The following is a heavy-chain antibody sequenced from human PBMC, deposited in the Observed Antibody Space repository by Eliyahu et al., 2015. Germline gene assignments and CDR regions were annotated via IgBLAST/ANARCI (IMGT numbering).Heavy chain of an antibody. CDR2: TYESGST. V-gene: IGHV4-38-2*01. J-gene: IGHJ4*02. CDR1: GYATSSGYY. CDR3: ARSGVVITL. Sequence: QVQLQESGPGLVKPSETLSLTCXVSGYATSSGYYWGWXRQPPGKGLXWIGSTYESGSTYYNPSLKSRVTISVDTSKNQFSLKLSSVTAADTAVYYCARSGVVITLWGQGTLVTVSS. D-gene: IGHD3-3*01.